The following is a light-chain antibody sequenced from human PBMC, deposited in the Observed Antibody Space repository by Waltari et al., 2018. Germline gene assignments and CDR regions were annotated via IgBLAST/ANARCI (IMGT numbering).Light chain of an antibody. CDR1: SSDVGSYNL. J-gene: IGLJ1*01. CDR2: EVS. Sequence: QSALTQPASVSGSPGQSITISCTGTSSDVGSYNLVSWYQQHPGKAPKLMIYEVSKRPSGVSNRFSGSKSGNTASRTISGLQAEDEADYYCCSYAGSSTLLFGTGTKVTVL. V-gene: IGLV2-23*01. CDR3: CSYAGSSTLL.